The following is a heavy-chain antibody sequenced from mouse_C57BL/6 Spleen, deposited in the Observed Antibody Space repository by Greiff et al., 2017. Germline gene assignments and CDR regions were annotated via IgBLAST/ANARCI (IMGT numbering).Heavy chain of an antibody. V-gene: IGHV5-9-1*02. Sequence: DVMLVESGEGLVKPGGSLKLSCAASGFTFSSYAMSWVRQTPEKRLEWVAYISSGGDYIYYADTVKGRLTISRDNARNTLYLQMSSLKSEDTAMYYCTRDNYQYYYAMDYWGQGTSVTVSS. CDR2: ISSGGDYI. D-gene: IGHD1-3*01. CDR3: TRDNYQYYYAMDY. CDR1: GFTFSSYA. J-gene: IGHJ4*01.